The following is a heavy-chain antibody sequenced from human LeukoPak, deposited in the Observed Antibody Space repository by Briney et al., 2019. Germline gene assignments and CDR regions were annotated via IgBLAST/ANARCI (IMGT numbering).Heavy chain of an antibody. V-gene: IGHV1-18*01. CDR2: ISAYNGNT. CDR3: ARGGWFGELYYPFDY. D-gene: IGHD3-10*01. CDR1: GYTFMSYG. J-gene: IGHJ4*02. Sequence: ASVKVSCKASGYTFMSYGVSWVRQAPGQGLEWMGWISAYNGNTNYAQNLLGRVTMTTDTSTSTAYMELRSLRSDDTAVYYCARGGWFGELYYPFDYWGQGTLVTVSS.